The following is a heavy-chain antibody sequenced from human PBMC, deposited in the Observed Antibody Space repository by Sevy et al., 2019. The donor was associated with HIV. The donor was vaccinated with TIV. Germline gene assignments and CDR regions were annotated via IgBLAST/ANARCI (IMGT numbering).Heavy chain of an antibody. CDR2: IIAGNGNT. V-gene: IGHV1-3*01. D-gene: IGHD5-12*01. CDR1: GYTFSSYE. CDR3: ARVFSCYDFAFDI. J-gene: IGHJ3*02. Sequence: ASVKVSCKASGYTFSSYEIHWVRQAPGQTLEWMGWIIAGNGNTKYSQKFQGRVTITRDTSASTAYMELSSLRSEDTAVYYCARVFSCYDFAFDIWGQGTMVTVSS.